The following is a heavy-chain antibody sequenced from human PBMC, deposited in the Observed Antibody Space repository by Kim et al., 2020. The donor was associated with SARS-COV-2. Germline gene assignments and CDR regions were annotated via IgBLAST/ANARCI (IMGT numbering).Heavy chain of an antibody. D-gene: IGHD3-10*01. Sequence: SQTLSLTCAISGDSVSSNSAAWNWIRQSPSRGLEWLGRTYYRSKWYNDYAVSVKSRITINPDTSKNQFSLQLNSVTPEDTAVYYCARGGRAPGRYYGSGSRGSYYYYYGMDVWGQGTTVTVSS. CDR2: TYYRSKWYN. CDR3: ARGGRAPGRYYGSGSRGSYYYYYGMDV. CDR1: GDSVSSNSAA. V-gene: IGHV6-1*01. J-gene: IGHJ6*02.